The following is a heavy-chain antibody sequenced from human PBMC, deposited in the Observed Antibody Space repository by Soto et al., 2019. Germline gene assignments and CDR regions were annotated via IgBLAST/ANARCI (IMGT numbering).Heavy chain of an antibody. CDR2: INPNSGGT. J-gene: IGHJ4*02. Sequence: QVQLVQSGAEVKKPGASVKVSCKASGYTFTGYYMHWVRQAPGQGLEWMGWINPNSGGTNYAQKFQGWVTMTRDTSISTAYLGLSRLRSDDTAVYYCARGGFTMVRGVTSLWYWGQGTLVTVSS. CDR1: GYTFTGYY. CDR3: ARGGFTMVRGVTSLWY. D-gene: IGHD3-10*01. V-gene: IGHV1-2*04.